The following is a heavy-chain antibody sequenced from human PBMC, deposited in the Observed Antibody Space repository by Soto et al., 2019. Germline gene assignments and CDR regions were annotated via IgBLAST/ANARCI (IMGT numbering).Heavy chain of an antibody. V-gene: IGHV3-33*01. CDR2: IWYDGSNK. Sequence: GGSLRLSCAASGFTFSSYGMHWVRQAPGKGLEWVAVIWYDGSNKYYADSVKGRFTISRDNSKNTLYLQMNSLRAEDTAVYYFARDRWLRGLEIDYWGQGSLVPVSS. CDR1: GFTFSSYG. D-gene: IGHD5-12*01. CDR3: ARDRWLRGLEIDY. J-gene: IGHJ4*02.